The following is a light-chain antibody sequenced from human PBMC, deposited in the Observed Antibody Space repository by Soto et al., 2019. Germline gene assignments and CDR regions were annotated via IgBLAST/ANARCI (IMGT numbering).Light chain of an antibody. CDR1: QDISSW. CDR2: AAS. V-gene: IGKV1-12*01. Sequence: DIQMTQSPSSVSASVGDRVTLTCRASQDISSWLAWYQQKPGKAPKLLIYAASSLQSGVPSRFSGSGSGTDFTLTISSLQPEDFATYYCQQANGFPFTFGPGTKVDIK. J-gene: IGKJ3*01. CDR3: QQANGFPFT.